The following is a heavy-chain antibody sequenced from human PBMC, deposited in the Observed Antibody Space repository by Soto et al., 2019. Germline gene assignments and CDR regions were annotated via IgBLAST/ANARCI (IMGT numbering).Heavy chain of an antibody. D-gene: IGHD1-1*01. CDR2: ISALTGEM. J-gene: IGHJ4*02. CDR3: ARDGWSMDTWNAEHFDY. Sequence: QVLLVQSGLEVKRPGASAMLSCKASGYTFTSFGLGWLRQAPGQGLVWVGWISALTGEMKFAPRFQGRIDLIIDRQSKTGNLELRSLTPDDTGVYCCARDGWSMDTWNAEHFDYWGWGALVTVSP. V-gene: IGHV1-18*01. CDR1: GYTFTSFG.